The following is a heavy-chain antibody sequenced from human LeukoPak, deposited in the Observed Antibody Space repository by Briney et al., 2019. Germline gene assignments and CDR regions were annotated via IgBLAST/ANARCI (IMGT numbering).Heavy chain of an antibody. V-gene: IGHV3-23*01. CDR3: APYTYYFDH. J-gene: IGHJ4*02. CDR2: ISGSGDRT. D-gene: IGHD2-2*02. Sequence: HPSETLSLTCSVSGGSVSSGISYWSWIRQPPGEGLEWVSGISGSGDRTDYADSVKGRFTISRDNSKNTLYLQMNSLRAEDTALYYCAPYTYYFDHWGQGTLVTVSS. CDR1: GGSVSSGIS.